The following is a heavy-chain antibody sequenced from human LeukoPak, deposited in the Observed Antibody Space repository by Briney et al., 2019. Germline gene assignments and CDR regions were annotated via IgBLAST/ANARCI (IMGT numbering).Heavy chain of an antibody. D-gene: IGHD1-7*01. J-gene: IGHJ4*02. Sequence: SETLSLTCSVYDGSFSCYYWSWIRQPPGKGLEWIGEINHSGTTNYNPSLKSRLTISLETSKKHFSLKLSSVTSADTAVYYCARLANYVPVYWGQGSLVTVSS. CDR2: INHSGTT. CDR1: DGSFSCYY. CDR3: ARLANYVPVY. V-gene: IGHV4-34*01.